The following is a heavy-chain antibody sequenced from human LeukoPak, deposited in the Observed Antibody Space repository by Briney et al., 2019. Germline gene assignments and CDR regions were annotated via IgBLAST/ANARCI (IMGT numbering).Heavy chain of an antibody. Sequence: ASVKVSCKASGYTFTSYYMHWVRQAPGQGLEWVGIINPSGGSTSYAQKFQGRVTMTRDMSTSTVYMELSSLRSEDTAVYYCAREGGVATIDYWGQGTLVTVSS. V-gene: IGHV1-46*01. D-gene: IGHD5-12*01. J-gene: IGHJ4*02. CDR2: INPSGGST. CDR3: AREGGVATIDY. CDR1: GYTFTSYY.